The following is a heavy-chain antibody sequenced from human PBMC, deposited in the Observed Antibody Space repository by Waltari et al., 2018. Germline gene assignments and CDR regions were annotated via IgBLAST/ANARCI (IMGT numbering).Heavy chain of an antibody. CDR3: ARGSGGFRELYYYYGMDV. CDR2: IYHSGGT. Sequence: QVQLQESGPGLVKPSETLSLTCTVSGYSISSGYYWGWIRQPPGKGLEWIGSIYHSGGTYYNPSLKSRVTISVDTSKNQFSLKLSSVTAADTAVYYCARGSGGFRELYYYYGMDVWGQGTTVTVSS. CDR1: GYSISSGYY. V-gene: IGHV4-38-2*02. D-gene: IGHD3-10*01. J-gene: IGHJ6*02.